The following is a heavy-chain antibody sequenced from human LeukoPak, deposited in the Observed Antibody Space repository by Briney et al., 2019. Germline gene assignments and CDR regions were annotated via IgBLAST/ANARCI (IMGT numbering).Heavy chain of an antibody. CDR3: ARETYYYDSSGSGV. CDR1: GYTFTSYG. Sequence: SCKASGYTFTSYGISWVRQAPGKGLEWVANIKQDGTEKYYVDSVKGRFTISRDNAKKSLYLQMNSLRAEDTAVYYCARETYYYDSSGSGVWGQGTTVTVSS. J-gene: IGHJ6*02. D-gene: IGHD3-22*01. CDR2: IKQDGTEK. V-gene: IGHV3-7*01.